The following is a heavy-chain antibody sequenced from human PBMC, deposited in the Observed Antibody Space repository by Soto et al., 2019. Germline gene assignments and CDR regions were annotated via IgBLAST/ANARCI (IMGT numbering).Heavy chain of an antibody. V-gene: IGHV3-23*01. J-gene: IGHJ6*02. CDR3: AKDQVTMIVASMGYYYGMDV. D-gene: IGHD3-22*01. Sequence: GGSLRLSCAASGFTFSSYAMSWVRQAPGKGLEWVSAISGSGGSTYYADSVKGRFTISRDNSKNTLYLQMNSLRAEDTAVYYCAKDQVTMIVASMGYYYGMDVWGQGTTVTVSS. CDR1: GFTFSSYA. CDR2: ISGSGGST.